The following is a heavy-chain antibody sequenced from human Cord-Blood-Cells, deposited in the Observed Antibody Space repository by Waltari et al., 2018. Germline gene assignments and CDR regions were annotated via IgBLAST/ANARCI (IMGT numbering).Heavy chain of an antibody. D-gene: IGHD2-15*01. CDR2: IKQDGSEK. Sequence: EVQLVESGGGLVQPGGSLRLSCAASGFTFSSYWMSWVRQAPGKGLEWVANIKQDGSEKCYGGSVKGRLTLSRDNAKNSLYVQMSSLRAEDTAVYYWARDRAGGPTDAFDIWGQGTMVTVSS. CDR3: ARDRAGGPTDAFDI. J-gene: IGHJ3*02. CDR1: GFTFSSYW. V-gene: IGHV3-7*01.